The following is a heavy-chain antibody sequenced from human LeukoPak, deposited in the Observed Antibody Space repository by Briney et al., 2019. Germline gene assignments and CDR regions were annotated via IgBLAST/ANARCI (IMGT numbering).Heavy chain of an antibody. CDR2: ISYDGSNK. CDR3: ARDSRGTKGVY. J-gene: IGHJ4*02. V-gene: IGHV3-30-3*01. Sequence: GGSLRLSCAASGVTFSSYAMHWVRQAPGKGLEWVAVISYDGSNKYYADSVKGRFTISRDNSKNTLYLEMHSLRAEDTAVYYCARDSRGTKGVYWGQGTLVTVSS. D-gene: IGHD2-2*01. CDR1: GVTFSSYA.